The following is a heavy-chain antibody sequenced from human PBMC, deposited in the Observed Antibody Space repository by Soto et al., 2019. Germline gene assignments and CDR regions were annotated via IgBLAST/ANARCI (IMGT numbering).Heavy chain of an antibody. D-gene: IGHD3-22*01. CDR3: ATGKDTYYYDSSGYYVAFDY. J-gene: IGHJ4*02. CDR1: GYTLTELS. Sequence: ASVKVSCKVSGYTLTELSMHWVRQAPGKGLEWMGGFDPEDGETIYAQKFQGRVTMTEDTSTDTAYMELSSLRSEDTAVYYCATGKDTYYYDSSGYYVAFDYWGRGTLVTVSS. CDR2: FDPEDGET. V-gene: IGHV1-24*01.